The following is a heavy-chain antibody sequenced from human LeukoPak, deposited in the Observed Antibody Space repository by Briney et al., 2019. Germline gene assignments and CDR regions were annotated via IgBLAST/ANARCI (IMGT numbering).Heavy chain of an antibody. CDR1: GFTFSGSA. D-gene: IGHD4/OR15-4a*01. V-gene: IGHV3-33*06. J-gene: IGHJ4*02. Sequence: GGSLRLSCAASGFTFSGSAIHWVRQAPGKGLEWVAVIWYDGSSKYYADSVKGRFTISRDNSKNTLYLQMNSLRAEDTAVYYCAKAPRGGGSMVVTSFDYWGQGTLVTVSS. CDR3: AKAPRGGGSMVVTSFDY. CDR2: IWYDGSSK.